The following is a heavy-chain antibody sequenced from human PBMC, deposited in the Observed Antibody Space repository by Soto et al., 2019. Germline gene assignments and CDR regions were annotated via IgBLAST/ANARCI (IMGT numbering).Heavy chain of an antibody. CDR3: ARESIRGGSYYFYYYGMDV. CDR1: WFTFSSYG. D-gene: IGHD1-26*01. V-gene: IGHV1-18*01. CDR2: ISAYNGNT. Sequence: GASVKVSCKASWFTFSSYGISWVRQAPGQGVDWMGWISAYNGNTNYAQKLQGRVTMTTDTSTSTAYMELRSLRSDDTAVYYCARESIRGGSYYFYYYGMDVWGQGTTVTVSS. J-gene: IGHJ6*02.